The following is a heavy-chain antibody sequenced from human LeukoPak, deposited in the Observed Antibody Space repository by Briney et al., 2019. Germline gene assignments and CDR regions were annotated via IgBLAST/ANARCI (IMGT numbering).Heavy chain of an antibody. V-gene: IGHV4-59*01. Sequence: SETLSLTCAVYGGSFSSYYWSWIRQPPGKGLEWIGYIYYSGSTNYNPSLKSRVTISVDTSKNQFSLKLSSVTAADTAVYYCARARRECSSTSCQGSFDYWGQGTLVTVSS. CDR2: IYYSGST. CDR3: ARARRECSSTSCQGSFDY. CDR1: GGSFSSYY. D-gene: IGHD2-2*01. J-gene: IGHJ4*02.